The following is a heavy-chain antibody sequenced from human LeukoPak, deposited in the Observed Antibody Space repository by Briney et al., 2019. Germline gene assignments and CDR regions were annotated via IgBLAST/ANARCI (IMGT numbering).Heavy chain of an antibody. CDR3: ASNLEMATTPPDY. J-gene: IGHJ4*02. CDR2: ISGSGGST. Sequence: PGGSLRLSCAASGFTFSSYAMSWVRQAPGKGLEWASAISGSGGSTYYADSVKGRFTISRDNSKNTLYLQMNSLRAEDTAVYYCASNLEMATTPPDYWGQGTLVTVSS. V-gene: IGHV3-23*01. CDR1: GFTFSSYA. D-gene: IGHD5-24*01.